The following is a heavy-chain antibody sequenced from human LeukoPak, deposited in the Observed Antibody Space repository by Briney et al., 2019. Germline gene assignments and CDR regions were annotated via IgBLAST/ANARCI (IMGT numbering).Heavy chain of an antibody. V-gene: IGHV3-23*01. CDR2: ISGSGGST. Sequence: GGFLRLSCAASGFTFSSYAMSWVRQAPGKGLEWVSAISGSGGSTYYADSVKGRFTISRDSSKNTLYLQMNSLRAEDTAVYYCAKDRAYNWNYAGYYYYMDVWGKGTTVTVSS. J-gene: IGHJ6*03. CDR3: AKDRAYNWNYAGYYYYMDV. D-gene: IGHD1-7*01. CDR1: GFTFSSYA.